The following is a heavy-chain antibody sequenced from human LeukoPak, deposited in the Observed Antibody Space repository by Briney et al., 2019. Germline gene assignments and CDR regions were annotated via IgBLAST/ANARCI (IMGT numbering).Heavy chain of an antibody. J-gene: IGHJ4*02. CDR3: AKDRGGDYVFDY. V-gene: IGHV3-23*01. Sequence: PGGSLRLSCTASGFTFSNFAMSWVRQAPGKGLEWVSSISSSGGTTWDADSVKGRFTFSRDNSQNTLYLQMNSLRAEDTAVYYCAKDRGGDYVFDYWGQGTLVTVSS. D-gene: IGHD4-17*01. CDR1: GFTFSNFA. CDR2: ISSSGGTT.